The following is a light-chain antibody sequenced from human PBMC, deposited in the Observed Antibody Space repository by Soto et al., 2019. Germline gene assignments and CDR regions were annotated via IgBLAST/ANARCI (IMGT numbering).Light chain of an antibody. V-gene: IGLV1-40*01. CDR3: QSYDSNLRARYV. CDR1: SSNIGANYD. J-gene: IGLJ1*01. Sequence: QSVLRQPPSVSAAPGPGFAISCTGSSSNIGANYDVHWYQHRPGTAPKLLIFGNTNRPSGVPDRFSGSKSGTSDSLAITGLQAEDEGDYYCQSYDSNLRARYVFGTGTKVTVL. CDR2: GNT.